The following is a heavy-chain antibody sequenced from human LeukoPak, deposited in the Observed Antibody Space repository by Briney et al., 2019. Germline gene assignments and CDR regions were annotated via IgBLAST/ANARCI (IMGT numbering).Heavy chain of an antibody. CDR3: VKGPEWEQLDY. Sequence: GGSLRLSCAASGFTFSSHAMIWVRQAPGRGLEWVSGISGSGSGTYYADSVKGRFTISRDNSKNTLYLQMNSLRVEDTAVYYCVKGPEWEQLDYWGQGTLVTVSS. CDR1: GFTFSSHA. J-gene: IGHJ4*02. D-gene: IGHD1-26*01. CDR2: ISGSGSGT. V-gene: IGHV3-23*01.